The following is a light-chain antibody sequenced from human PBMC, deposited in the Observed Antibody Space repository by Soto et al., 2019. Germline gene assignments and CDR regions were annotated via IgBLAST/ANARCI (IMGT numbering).Light chain of an antibody. CDR2: AAS. Sequence: DIQMTQSPPSLSASVGDRVTITCRASQGIRNFVAWYQQKPGKAPKLLIYAASTLQSGVLSRFSGSGSGTDFTLTINSLQPEDVATYSCQKYSSVPVFGPGTKVEIK. CDR1: QGIRNF. J-gene: IGKJ3*01. CDR3: QKYSSVPV. V-gene: IGKV1-27*01.